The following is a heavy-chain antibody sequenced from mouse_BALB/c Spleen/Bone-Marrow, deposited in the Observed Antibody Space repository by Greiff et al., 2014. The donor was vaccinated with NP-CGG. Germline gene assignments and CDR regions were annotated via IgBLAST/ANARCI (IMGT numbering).Heavy chain of an antibody. CDR3: ASYVYGYYFDY. J-gene: IGHJ2*01. Sequence: VHVKQSGAELVKPGASVKLSCTASGFNVKDTYIRWVKQRPEQGLEWIGRIDPANGNTKYDPKFQGKATITADTSSNTAYLQLSSLTSEDTAVYYCASYVYGYYFDYWGQGTTLTVSS. CDR2: IDPANGNT. D-gene: IGHD2-2*01. V-gene: IGHV14-3*02. CDR1: GFNVKDTY.